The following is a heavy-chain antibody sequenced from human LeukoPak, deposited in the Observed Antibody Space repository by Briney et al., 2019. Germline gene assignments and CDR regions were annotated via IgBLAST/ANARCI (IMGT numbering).Heavy chain of an antibody. CDR3: AKDARDVPAAIFWFDY. D-gene: IGHD2-2*01. CDR1: GFTFSSYG. CDR2: IRYDGSNK. V-gene: IGHV3-30*02. Sequence: PGGSLRLSCAASGFTFSSYGMHWVRQAPGKGLEWVAFIRYDGSNKYYADSVKGRFTISRDNSKNTLYLQMNSLRAEDTAVYYCAKDARDVPAAIFWFDYWGQGTLVTVSS. J-gene: IGHJ4*02.